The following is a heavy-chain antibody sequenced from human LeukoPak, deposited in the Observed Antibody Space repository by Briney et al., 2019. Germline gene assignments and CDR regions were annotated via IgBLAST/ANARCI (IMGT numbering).Heavy chain of an antibody. D-gene: IGHD1-7*01. Sequence: PSETLSLTCSVSGGSISGYYWTWIRQPAGKGLEWIGRVYTSGSTHYNPSLKTRLTMSVDTSKDQFSLKLSSVTAADTAVYYCARLITGTTTAFDIWGQGTMVTVSS. CDR1: GGSISGYY. CDR3: ARLITGTTTAFDI. J-gene: IGHJ3*02. CDR2: VYTSGST. V-gene: IGHV4-4*07.